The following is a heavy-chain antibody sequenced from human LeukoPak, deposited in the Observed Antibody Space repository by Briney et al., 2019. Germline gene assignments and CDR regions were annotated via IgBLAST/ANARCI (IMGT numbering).Heavy chain of an antibody. CDR2: IYYSGST. D-gene: IGHD3-22*01. Sequence: SETLSLTCTVSGGSISSHYWSWIRQPPGKGLEWIGYIYYSGSTNYNPSLKSRVTISVDTSKNQFSLKLSSVTAADTAVYYCASAYDSSDYYYYYMDVWGKGTTVTVPS. V-gene: IGHV4-59*11. J-gene: IGHJ6*03. CDR3: ASAYDSSDYYYYYMDV. CDR1: GGSISSHY.